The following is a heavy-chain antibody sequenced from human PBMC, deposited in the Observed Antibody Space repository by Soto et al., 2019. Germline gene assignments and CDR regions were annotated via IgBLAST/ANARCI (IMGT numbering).Heavy chain of an antibody. CDR1: GITFSDYS. CDR3: ATVLSAAFDI. Sequence: GGSLRLSCAVSGITFSDYSINWVRQAPGKGLEWVSGISGGSATTYYADSVKGRFTISRDNSKNTVYLQMNSLRAGDTALYYCATVLSAAFDIWGQGTMVTVSS. J-gene: IGHJ3*02. CDR2: ISGGSATT. V-gene: IGHV3-23*01.